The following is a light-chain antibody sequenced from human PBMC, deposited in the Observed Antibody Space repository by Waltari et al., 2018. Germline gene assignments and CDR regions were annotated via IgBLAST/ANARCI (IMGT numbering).Light chain of an antibody. J-gene: IGKJ4*02. Sequence: DIVMTQSPDTPAVTLGERATINCKYRQSVLHTTNYKHYLAWYQQKPGQPPKLLIYWASTRESGVPDRFSGSGSGTEFTLIITSLQAEDVAVYYCQQHYSPLITFGGGTKVEI. CDR1: QSVLHTTNYKHY. CDR2: WAS. V-gene: IGKV4-1*01. CDR3: QQHYSPLIT.